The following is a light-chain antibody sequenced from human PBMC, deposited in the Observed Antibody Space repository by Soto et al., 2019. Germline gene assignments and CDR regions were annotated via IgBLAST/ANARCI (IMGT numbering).Light chain of an antibody. CDR1: QGISSS. CDR3: QQLSSYPRT. V-gene: IGKV1-9*01. J-gene: IGKJ1*01. CDR2: TTS. Sequence: DIQLTQSPSFLSASVGDRVTISCRASQGISSSFAWYQQKPGKAPKLLIFTTSTLQSGVPSRFSGSGSGTEFTLTISSLRPEDFATYYCQQLSSYPRTFGQGTKVEIK.